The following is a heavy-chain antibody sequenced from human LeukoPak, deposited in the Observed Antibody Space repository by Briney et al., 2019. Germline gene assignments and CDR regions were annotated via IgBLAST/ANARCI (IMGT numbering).Heavy chain of an antibody. Sequence: SETLTLTCTVSGGSINNYYWSWIRQPPGKGLEWIGYIYYRGSTNYNPSLKSRVTFSVDTSKNQFSLKLNSVTAADTAVYYCARGGDYGDLRYFDYWGQGTLVTVSS. CDR1: GGSINNYY. J-gene: IGHJ4*02. V-gene: IGHV4-59*01. CDR3: ARGGDYGDLRYFDY. CDR2: IYYRGST. D-gene: IGHD4-17*01.